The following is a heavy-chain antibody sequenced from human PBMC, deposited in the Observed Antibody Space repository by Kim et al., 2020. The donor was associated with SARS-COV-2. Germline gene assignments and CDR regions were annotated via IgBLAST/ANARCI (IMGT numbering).Heavy chain of an antibody. Sequence: GGSLRLSCAASGFTFDDYAMHWVRQAPGKGLEWVSLISGDGGSTYYADSVKGRFTISRDNSKNSLYLQINSLRTEDTALYYCAKDIMAYYDFWSGSSNYYYYGMDVWGQGTTVTVSS. CDR1: GFTFDDYA. D-gene: IGHD3-3*01. CDR3: AKDIMAYYDFWSGSSNYYYYGMDV. CDR2: ISGDGGST. J-gene: IGHJ6*02. V-gene: IGHV3-43*02.